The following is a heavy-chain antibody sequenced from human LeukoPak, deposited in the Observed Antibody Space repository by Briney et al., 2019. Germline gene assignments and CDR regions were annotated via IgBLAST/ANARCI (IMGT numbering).Heavy chain of an antibody. D-gene: IGHD3-22*01. J-gene: IGHJ3*02. CDR3: ARPPRDDSSAYYSAFDI. CDR2: IYPGDSDT. CDR1: GYRFTNYW. Sequence: GESLNISCKGSGYRFTNYWIGWVRQLPGKGLEWMGIIYPGDSDTRYSPSFQGQVTISADKSISTAYLQWSSLKASDTAMYYCARPPRDDSSAYYSAFDIWGQGTMVTVSS. V-gene: IGHV5-51*01.